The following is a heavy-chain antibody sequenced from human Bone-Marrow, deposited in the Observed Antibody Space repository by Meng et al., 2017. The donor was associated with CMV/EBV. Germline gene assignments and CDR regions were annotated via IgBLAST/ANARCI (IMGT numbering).Heavy chain of an antibody. J-gene: IGHJ4*02. CDR2: IKEDGSEK. V-gene: IGHV3-7*01. CDR1: GLTFIGFW. Sequence: GGSLRLSCEASGLTFIGFWMSWVRQAPGKGLEWVANIKEDGSEKHYMDAVKGRFTISRDNAKNSLYLQMNSLRVEDTAVYYCARGPLRAAAGLYWGQGTLVTVSS. D-gene: IGHD6-13*01. CDR3: ARGPLRAAAGLY.